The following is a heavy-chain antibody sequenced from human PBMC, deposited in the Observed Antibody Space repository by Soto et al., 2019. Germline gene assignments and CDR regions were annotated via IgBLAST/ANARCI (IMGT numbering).Heavy chain of an antibody. CDR1: GGSISSGGYS. V-gene: IGHV4-30-2*01. J-gene: IGHJ4*02. Sequence: QLQLQESGSGLVKPSQPLSLTCAVSGGSISSGGYSWSWIRQPPGQGLEWIGYIYHSGSTYYNPSLKRRVTISVDRSKNQFSRNLSSVTAADTAVYYCARGMTTVTTYDYWGQGTLVTVSS. CDR3: ARGMTTVTTYDY. CDR2: IYHSGST. D-gene: IGHD4-4*01.